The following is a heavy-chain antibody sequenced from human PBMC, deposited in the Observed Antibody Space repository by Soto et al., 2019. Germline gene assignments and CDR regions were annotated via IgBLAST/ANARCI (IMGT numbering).Heavy chain of an antibody. CDR1: GGTFSSYA. V-gene: IGHV1-69*13. CDR3: AREGDCSSTSCPPYPYFDY. CDR2: IIPIFVTA. Sequence: GASVKVSCKASGGTFSSYAISWVRQAPGQGLEWMGGIIPIFVTANYAQKFQGRVTITADESTSTAYMELSSLRSEDTAVFYCAREGDCSSTSCPPYPYFDYWGQGTLVTVSS. J-gene: IGHJ4*02. D-gene: IGHD2-2*01.